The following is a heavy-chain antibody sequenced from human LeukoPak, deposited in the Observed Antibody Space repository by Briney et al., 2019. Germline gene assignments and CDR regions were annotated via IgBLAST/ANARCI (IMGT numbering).Heavy chain of an antibody. J-gene: IGHJ4*02. Sequence: SETLSLTCTVPGGSISSGGYYWSWIRQHPEKGLEWIGHISYSGSTYYNPSLKSRVTLSGDTSKNQFSLKLSSVTAADTAVYYCARAPGGGAGPYYFDFWGQGTLVTVSS. CDR2: ISYSGST. CDR1: GGSISSGGYY. CDR3: ARAPGGGAGPYYFDF. D-gene: IGHD1-1*01. V-gene: IGHV4-31*03.